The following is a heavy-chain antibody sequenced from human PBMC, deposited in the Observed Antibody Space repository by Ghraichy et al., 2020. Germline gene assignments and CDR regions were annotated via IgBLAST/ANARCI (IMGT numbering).Heavy chain of an antibody. D-gene: IGHD6-13*01. J-gene: IGHJ6*03. CDR1: GFTFSSYT. Sequence: GGSLRLSCSVSGFTFSSYTMHWVRQAPGKGLEFVSVINSNGGTTHYADSVKGRFTVSRDNSKNSLYLQMSSLRAEDTAVYYCVKDQGGIAAVGTRYYNMDVWGKGTTVTVSS. CDR2: INSNGGTT. CDR3: VKDQGGIAAVGTRYYNMDV. V-gene: IGHV3-64D*06.